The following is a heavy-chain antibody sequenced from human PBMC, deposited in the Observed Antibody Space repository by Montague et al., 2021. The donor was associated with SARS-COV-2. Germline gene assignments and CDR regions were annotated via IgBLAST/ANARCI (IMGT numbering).Heavy chain of an antibody. V-gene: IGHV3-7*01. J-gene: IGHJ4*02. CDR1: GSTFSSYW. CDR2: IKQDGSEK. D-gene: IGHD6-13*01. CDR3: AAGQSSSWL. Sequence: SLRLSCAASGSTFSSYWMSWVRQAPGKGLEWVATIKQDGSEKYYVDSVKGRFTISRDNAKNSLYLQMNSLRAEDTAVYYCAAGQSSSWLWGQGTLVTVSS.